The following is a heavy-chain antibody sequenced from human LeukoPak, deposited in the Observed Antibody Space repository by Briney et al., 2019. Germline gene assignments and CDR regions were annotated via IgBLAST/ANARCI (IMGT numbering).Heavy chain of an antibody. CDR1: GFTFSSYA. V-gene: IGHV3-30*04. Sequence: GGSLRLSCAASGFTFSSYAMHWVRQAPGKGLEWVAVISYDGSNKYYADSVKGRFTISRDNSKNTLYLQMNSLRAEDTAVYYCARDYCSSTSCYVMGYYYYMDVWGKGTTVTVSS. CDR3: ARDYCSSTSCYVMGYYYYMDV. D-gene: IGHD2-2*01. J-gene: IGHJ6*03. CDR2: ISYDGSNK.